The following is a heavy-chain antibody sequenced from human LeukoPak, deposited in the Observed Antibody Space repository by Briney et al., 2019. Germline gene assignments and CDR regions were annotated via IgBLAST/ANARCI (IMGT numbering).Heavy chain of an antibody. CDR2: ISSSSSYI. D-gene: IGHD1-26*01. V-gene: IGHV3-21*01. CDR3: ARDREPQFYV. Sequence: GGSLRLSCAASGLTFSSYSMNWVRQAPGKGLEWVSSISSSSSYIYYADSVKGRFTISRDNAKNSLYLQMNSLRAEDTAVYYCARDREPQFYVWGQGTLVTVSS. J-gene: IGHJ4*02. CDR1: GLTFSSYS.